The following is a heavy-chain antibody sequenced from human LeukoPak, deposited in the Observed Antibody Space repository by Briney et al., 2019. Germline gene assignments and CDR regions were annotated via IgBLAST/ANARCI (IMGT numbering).Heavy chain of an antibody. D-gene: IGHD3-10*02. CDR3: SRDLGFSPPMSDV. Sequence: GGSLTLSCTASGFTFADYAMSWFRQAPGKGLEWVGFIRSKAYGGTTEYAASVKGRFTISRDDSKSIAYLLMNSLKTEDTAVYYCSRDLGFSPPMSDVGGQGTLVTVSS. CDR2: IRSKAYGGTT. V-gene: IGHV3-49*03. J-gene: IGHJ4*02. CDR1: GFTFADYA.